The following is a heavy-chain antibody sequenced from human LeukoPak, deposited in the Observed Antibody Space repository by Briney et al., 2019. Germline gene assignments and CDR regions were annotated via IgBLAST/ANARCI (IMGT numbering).Heavy chain of an antibody. CDR3: ARRQVRGAFAFDY. Sequence: SETLSLTCTVSGGSISSYYWSWIRQPPGKGLEWIGYIYYSGSTNYNPPLKSRVTISVDTSKNQFSLKLSSVTAADTAVYYCARRQVRGAFAFDYWGQGTLVTVSS. V-gene: IGHV4-59*08. CDR1: GGSISSYY. CDR2: IYYSGST. D-gene: IGHD3-10*01. J-gene: IGHJ4*02.